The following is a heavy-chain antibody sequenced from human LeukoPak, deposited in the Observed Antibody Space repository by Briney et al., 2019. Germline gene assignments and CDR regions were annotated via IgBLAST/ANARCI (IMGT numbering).Heavy chain of an antibody. CDR2: ISSSGSTI. CDR3: ARTYYYGSGSYAVNY. J-gene: IGHJ4*02. V-gene: IGHV3-48*03. CDR1: GFTFSSYE. D-gene: IGHD3-10*01. Sequence: GGSLRLSCAASGFTFSSYEVNWVRQAPGKGLEWVSYISSSGSTIYYADSVKGRFTISRDNAKNSLYLQMNSLRAEDTAVYYCARTYYYGSGSYAVNYWGQGTLVTVSS.